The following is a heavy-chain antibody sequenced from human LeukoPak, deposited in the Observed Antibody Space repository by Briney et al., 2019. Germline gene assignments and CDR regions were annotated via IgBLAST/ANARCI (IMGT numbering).Heavy chain of an antibody. CDR1: GFTLSSYA. Sequence: GGSLRLSCAASGFTLSSYAMTWVRQAPGKGLEWVSGISGSGGSTYYADSVKGRFTISRDNSKNTLYLQMNSLRAEDTAVYYCAKEVVRGVFDYWGQGTLVTVSS. CDR2: ISGSGGST. D-gene: IGHD3-10*01. V-gene: IGHV3-23*01. CDR3: AKEVVRGVFDY. J-gene: IGHJ4*02.